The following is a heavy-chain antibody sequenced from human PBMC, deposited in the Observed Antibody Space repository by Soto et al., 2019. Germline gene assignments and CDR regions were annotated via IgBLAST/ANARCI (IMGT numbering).Heavy chain of an antibody. J-gene: IGHJ6*02. D-gene: IGHD1-1*01. CDR2: IIPIFGTA. CDR3: ARDAGTTTLYYYYGMDV. V-gene: IGHV1-69*12. Sequence: QVQLVQSGAEVKKPGSSVKVSCKASGGTFSSYAISWVRQAPGQGLEWMGGIIPIFGTANYAQKFQGRVTITADEATSTAYMELSSLRSEDTDVYYCARDAGTTTLYYYYGMDVWGQGTTVTVSS. CDR1: GGTFSSYA.